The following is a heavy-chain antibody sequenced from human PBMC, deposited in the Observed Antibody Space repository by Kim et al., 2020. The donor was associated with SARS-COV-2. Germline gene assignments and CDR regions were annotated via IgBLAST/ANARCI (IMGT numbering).Heavy chain of an antibody. J-gene: IGHJ5*02. CDR1: GGSISSYY. D-gene: IGHD3-10*01. CDR3: ARDLILEGDYYYGSGSYYYNWVDP. Sequence: SETLSLTCTVSGGSISSYYWSWIRQPAGKGLEWIGRIYTSGSTNYNPSLKSRVTMSVDTSKNQFSLKLSSVTAADTAVYYCARDLILEGDYYYGSGSYYYNWVDPWGQGTLVTVSS. CDR2: IYTSGST. V-gene: IGHV4-4*07.